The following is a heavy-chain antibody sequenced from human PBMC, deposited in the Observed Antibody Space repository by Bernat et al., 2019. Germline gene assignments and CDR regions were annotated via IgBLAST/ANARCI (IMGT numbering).Heavy chain of an antibody. Sequence: QVQLQESGPGLVKPSETLSLTCTVSGGSISSYCWSWIRQPPGKGLEWIGYIYYSGSTNYNPSLKSRVTISVDTSKNQFSLKLSSVTAADTAVYYCARGFYYFDYWGQGTLVTVSS. CDR1: GGSISSYC. V-gene: IGHV4-59*01. CDR3: ARGFYYFDY. CDR2: IYYSGST. J-gene: IGHJ4*02.